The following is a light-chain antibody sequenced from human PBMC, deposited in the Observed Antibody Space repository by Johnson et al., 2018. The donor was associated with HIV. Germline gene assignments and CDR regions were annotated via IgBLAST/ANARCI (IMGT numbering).Light chain of an antibody. CDR2: ENT. CDR1: SSNIGNKY. Sequence: QSVLTQPPSVSAAPGQKVTISCSGSSSNIGNKYVSWYQQLPGTAPKLLIYENTKRPSGIPDRFSGSKSGTSATLGITGLQTGDEADYYCGTWDSSLRGYVFGTGTKVTVL. V-gene: IGLV1-51*02. CDR3: GTWDSSLRGYV. J-gene: IGLJ1*01.